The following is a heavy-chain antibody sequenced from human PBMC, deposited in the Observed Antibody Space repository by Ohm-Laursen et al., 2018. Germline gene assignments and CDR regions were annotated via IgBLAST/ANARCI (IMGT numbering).Heavy chain of an antibody. CDR1: GFTFSSYG. V-gene: IGHV3-33*05. J-gene: IGHJ4*02. CDR2: ISKDGSNT. D-gene: IGHD3-10*01. CDR3: AIDSGGTEHTV. Sequence: RSLRLSCSASGFTFSSYGMHWVRQAPGKGLEWMAGISKDGSNTYYGHSVEGRFTISRDNSMNTLYLQLNSLRGEDTAVYFCAIDSGGTEHTVWGQGTLVTVSS.